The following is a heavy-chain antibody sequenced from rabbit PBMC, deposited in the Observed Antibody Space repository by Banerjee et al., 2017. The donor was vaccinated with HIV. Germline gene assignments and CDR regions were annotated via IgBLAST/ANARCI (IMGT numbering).Heavy chain of an antibody. Sequence: QSLEESGGDLVKPGASLTLTCTASGFSFSSSDYMCWVRQAPGKGLEWISCIAGSNTGFTYSATWAKGRFTISKTSSTTVTLQMTSLTVADTATYFCARDTGSSWSLNLWGPGTLVTVS. J-gene: IGHJ4*01. V-gene: IGHV1S40*01. CDR1: GFSFSSSDY. CDR3: ARDTGSSWSLNL. D-gene: IGHD8-1*01. CDR2: IAGSNTGFT.